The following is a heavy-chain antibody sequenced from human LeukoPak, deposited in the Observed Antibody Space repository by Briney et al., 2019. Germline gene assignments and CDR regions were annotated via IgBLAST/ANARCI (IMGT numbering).Heavy chain of an antibody. V-gene: IGHV4-59*01. D-gene: IGHD5-18*01. J-gene: IGHJ4*02. CDR3: ARKEYNSGFFDY. Sequence: SETLSLTCTVSGDSISSFYWSWIRQPPGKGLEWIGYIYYSGSTNYNPSLKSRVTISLDTSKNQFSLKLSSVTAADTAVYYCARKEYNSGFFDYWGQGTLVTVSS. CDR2: IYYSGST. CDR1: GDSISSFY.